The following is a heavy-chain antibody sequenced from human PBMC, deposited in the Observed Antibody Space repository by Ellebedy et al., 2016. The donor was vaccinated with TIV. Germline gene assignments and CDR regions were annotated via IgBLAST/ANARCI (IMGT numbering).Heavy chain of an antibody. J-gene: IGHJ6*02. CDR2: ISYDGSNK. CDR1: GFTFSSYG. Sequence: GGSLRLSXAASGFTFSSYGMHWVRQAPGKGLEWVAVISYDGSNKYYADSVKGRFTISRDNSKNTLYLQMNSLRAEDTAVYYCAKSSGSYPTYYYYGMDVWGQGTTVTVSS. V-gene: IGHV3-30*18. CDR3: AKSSGSYPTYYYYGMDV. D-gene: IGHD1-26*01.